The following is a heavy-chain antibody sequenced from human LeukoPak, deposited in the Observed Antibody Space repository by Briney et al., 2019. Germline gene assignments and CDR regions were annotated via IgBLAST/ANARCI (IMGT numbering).Heavy chain of an antibody. J-gene: IGHJ6*03. D-gene: IGHD2-2*01. CDR2: ISSSGSTI. Sequence: GRSLRLSCAASGFTFSDYYMSWIRQAPGKGLEWVSYISSSGSTIYYADSVKGRFTISRDNAKNSLYLQMNSLRAEDTAVYYCARREDIVVVPAAPMDVWGKGTTVTVSS. CDR1: GFTFSDYY. CDR3: ARREDIVVVPAAPMDV. V-gene: IGHV3-11*04.